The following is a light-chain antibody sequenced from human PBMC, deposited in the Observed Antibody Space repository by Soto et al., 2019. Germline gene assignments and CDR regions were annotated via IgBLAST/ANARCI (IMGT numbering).Light chain of an antibody. J-gene: IGLJ2*01. V-gene: IGLV2-8*01. CDR1: SGDVGGYNY. CDR3: SSYADSHTV. CDR2: EVS. Sequence: QSALTQPPSASGSPGQSVTISCTGTSGDVGGYNYVSWYQQHPGKVPKLVIYEVSKRPSGVPDRFSGSKSVNTASLTVSGLQAEDEADYYCSSYADSHTVFGGGTKLTVL.